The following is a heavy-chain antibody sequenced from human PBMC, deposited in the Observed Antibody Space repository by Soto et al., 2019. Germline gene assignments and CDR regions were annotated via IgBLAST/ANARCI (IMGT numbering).Heavy chain of an antibody. D-gene: IGHD1-26*01. CDR1: EFTFSSHL. CDR3: ARDEAFRATYYLAY. V-gene: IGHV3-30*03. Sequence: VQLVESGGGVVQPGRSLRLSCVASEFTFSSHLMHWVRQAPGKGLEWVAFISNDGDYTNYADSVKGRFTISRDNSKDPVYLELPSLRPEDTALYHCARDEAFRATYYLAYWGQGTLVIVS. CDR2: ISNDGDYT. J-gene: IGHJ4*02.